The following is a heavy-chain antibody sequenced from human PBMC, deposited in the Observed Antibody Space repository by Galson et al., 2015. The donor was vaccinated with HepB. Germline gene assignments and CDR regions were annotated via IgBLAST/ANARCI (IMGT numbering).Heavy chain of an antibody. V-gene: IGHV4-61*02. CDR3: ASEDYDIWSGYSYFDS. CDR2: IHNSGST. CDR1: SGSMNSDSYY. J-gene: IGHJ4*02. Sequence: TLSLTCTVSSGSMNSDSYYWSWIRQPAGKGLEWIGRIHNSGSTNYNLSFKSRITMSVDRSKNQVSLKLSSVTAADTAVYYCASEDYDIWSGYSYFDSWGQGTLVTVSS. D-gene: IGHD3-3*01.